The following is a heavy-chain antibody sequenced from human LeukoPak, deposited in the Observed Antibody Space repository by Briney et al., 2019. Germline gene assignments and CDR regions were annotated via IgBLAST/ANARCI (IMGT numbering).Heavy chain of an antibody. CDR3: ASYSVSSRRDY. V-gene: IGHV3-53*01. J-gene: IGHJ4*02. D-gene: IGHD5/OR15-5a*01. Sequence: GGSLRLSCAASGLTVSTNYMSWVRQAPGKGLEWVSAIYAGGTTYYADSVKGRFALSTDGSKNTLYLQMNSLRAEDTAVYYCASYSVSSRRDYWGQGTLVTVSS. CDR1: GLTVSTNY. CDR2: IYAGGTT.